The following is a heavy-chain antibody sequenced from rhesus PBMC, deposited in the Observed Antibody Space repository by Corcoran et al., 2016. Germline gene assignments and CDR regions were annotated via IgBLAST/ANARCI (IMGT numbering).Heavy chain of an antibody. J-gene: IGHJ4*01. CDR1: GSSISNYW. V-gene: IGHV4-80*01. CDR3: ARDCSSYLNDY. Sequence: QVQLQESGPGLVKPSETLSPTCTVSGSSISNYWWCRSRPSPGTGLEGIAEINGDGGIAYHNPSLRSRVSISRDASRKQFSLKLTSMTAADTAVYYCARDCSSYLNDYWGQGVLVTVSS. CDR2: INGDGGIA. D-gene: IGHD2-15*01.